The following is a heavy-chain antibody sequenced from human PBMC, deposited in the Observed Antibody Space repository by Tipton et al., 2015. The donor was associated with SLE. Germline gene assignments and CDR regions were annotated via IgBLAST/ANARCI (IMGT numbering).Heavy chain of an antibody. CDR1: GGSIDTTTYF. Sequence: TLSLTCAVYGGSIDTTTYFWNWIRQPAGKGLEWIGRGFASGTTDYNPSLKSRVTMSVDTSRNQFSLRLSSVTAADTAVYYCATSRVATTFYFDYWGQGTLVTVSS. CDR3: ATSRVATTFYFDY. V-gene: IGHV4-59*10. D-gene: IGHD5-12*01. J-gene: IGHJ4*02. CDR2: GFASGTT.